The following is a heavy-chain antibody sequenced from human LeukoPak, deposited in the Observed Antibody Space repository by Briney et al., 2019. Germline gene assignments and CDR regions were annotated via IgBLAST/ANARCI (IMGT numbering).Heavy chain of an antibody. CDR2: IYSGGST. V-gene: IGHV3-53*01. J-gene: IGHJ5*02. CDR1: GFTVSSNY. D-gene: IGHD3-10*01. CDR3: AKGPLLLWFGELYH. Sequence: GGSLRLSCAASGFTVSSNYMSWVRQAPGKGLEWVSVIYSGGSTYYADSVKGRFTISRDNSKNTLYLQMNSLRAEDTAVYYCAKGPLLLWFGELYHWGQGTLVTVSS.